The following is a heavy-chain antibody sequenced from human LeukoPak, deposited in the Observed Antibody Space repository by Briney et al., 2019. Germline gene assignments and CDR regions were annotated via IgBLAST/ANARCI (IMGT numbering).Heavy chain of an antibody. Sequence: GASGKVSCKVSGYTLTELSMHWVRQAPGKGLEWMGGFDPEDGETIYAQKFQGRVTMTEDTSTDTAYMELSSLRSEDTAVYYCATGSLGCSGGSCYEGDYWGQGTLVTVSS. CDR2: FDPEDGET. D-gene: IGHD2-15*01. CDR1: GYTLTELS. CDR3: ATGSLGCSGGSCYEGDY. V-gene: IGHV1-24*01. J-gene: IGHJ4*02.